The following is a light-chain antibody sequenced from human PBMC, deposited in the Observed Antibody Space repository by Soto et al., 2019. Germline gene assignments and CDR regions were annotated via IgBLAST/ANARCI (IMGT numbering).Light chain of an antibody. J-gene: IGKJ1*01. Sequence: DIQMTQSPSTLSSSVGDRVTITCRATQTINTRLAWYQQKPGKAPKLLIYDASSLESGVPSRFSGSGSGTEFTLTISGLQPDDFATYYCQHYDSYSEAFGQGTKVDI. CDR1: QTINTR. V-gene: IGKV1-5*01. CDR3: QHYDSYSEA. CDR2: DAS.